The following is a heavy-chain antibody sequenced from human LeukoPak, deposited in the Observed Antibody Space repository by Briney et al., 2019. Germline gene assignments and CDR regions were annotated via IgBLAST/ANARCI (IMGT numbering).Heavy chain of an antibody. Sequence: GGSLRLSCAASGFTFSSYAMSWVRQATGKGREWVSAISGSGGSTYYADPVKGRFTISRDNSKNTLYLKMQSLRGEDKYVYYCAKRGYYDILTGTSAFYYYYGMDVWGQGTTVTVSS. CDR2: ISGSGGST. D-gene: IGHD3-9*01. CDR1: GFTFSSYA. J-gene: IGHJ6*02. V-gene: IGHV3-23*01. CDR3: AKRGYYDILTGTSAFYYYYGMDV.